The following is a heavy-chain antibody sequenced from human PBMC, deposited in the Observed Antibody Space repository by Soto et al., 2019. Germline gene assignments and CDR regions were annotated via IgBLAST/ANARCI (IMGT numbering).Heavy chain of an antibody. J-gene: IGHJ6*03. Sequence: QVQLVQSGAEVKKPGASVKVSCKASGYTFTSYGISWVRQAPGQGLEWMGWISAYNGNTNYAQKLQGRVTMTTDTSTSTAYMELRSLRSDDTAVYYCAGKGRFLEWTKEGDYYYYMDVWGKGTTVTVSS. V-gene: IGHV1-18*01. D-gene: IGHD3-3*01. CDR2: ISAYNGNT. CDR3: AGKGRFLEWTKEGDYYYYMDV. CDR1: GYTFTSYG.